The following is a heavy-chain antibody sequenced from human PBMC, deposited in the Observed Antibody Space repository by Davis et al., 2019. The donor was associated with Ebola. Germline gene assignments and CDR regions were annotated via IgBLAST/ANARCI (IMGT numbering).Heavy chain of an antibody. Sequence: PGGSLRLSCAASGFTFSNYGMHWVRQAPGKGLEWVAVISYDGSDKYYAESVKGRFTISRDNSKNTLYLQMNSLRAEDTAVYYCAKGLLQSLYGMDVWGQETTVTVSS. J-gene: IGHJ6*02. CDR3: AKGLLQSLYGMDV. D-gene: IGHD6-19*01. CDR1: GFTFSNYG. V-gene: IGHV3-30*18. CDR2: ISYDGSDK.